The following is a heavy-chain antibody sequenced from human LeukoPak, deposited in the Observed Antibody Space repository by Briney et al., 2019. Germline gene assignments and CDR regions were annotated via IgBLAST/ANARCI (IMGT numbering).Heavy chain of an antibody. CDR1: GYSFATYW. CDR2: NYPGDSDS. CDR3: ARRVSSSGFDAFDV. Sequence: GESLKISCKGSGYSFATYWIGWVRQMPGRVLEWMGINYPGDSDSTDSPSFQGQVTISADKSISTANLQWSSLKASDTAMYYCARRVSSSGFDAFDVWGQGTMVTVSS. D-gene: IGHD5-12*01. J-gene: IGHJ3*01. V-gene: IGHV5-51*01.